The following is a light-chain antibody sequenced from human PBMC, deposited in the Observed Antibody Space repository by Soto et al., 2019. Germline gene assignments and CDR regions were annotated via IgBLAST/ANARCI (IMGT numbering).Light chain of an antibody. CDR2: GAS. Sequence: EIVMTQSPATLSVSPGERATLSCRASQSISNNLAWYHQRPGQAPRLLIYGASTRATGIPARFSGSGSGTEFTLTISRLQSEDFAGYYCQQYNNWWTVGQGTRVEIK. J-gene: IGKJ1*01. CDR3: QQYNNWWT. V-gene: IGKV3-15*01. CDR1: QSISNN.